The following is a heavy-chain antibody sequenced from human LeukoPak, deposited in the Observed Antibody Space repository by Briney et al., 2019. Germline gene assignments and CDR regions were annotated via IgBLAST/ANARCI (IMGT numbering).Heavy chain of an antibody. D-gene: IGHD6-6*01. CDR2: INPSGGST. J-gene: IGHJ5*02. Sequence: ASVKVSCKASGYTFTSYYMHWVRQAPGQGLEWMGIINPSGGSTSYAQKFQGRVTMTRDMSTSTVYMELSSLRSEDTAVYYCARDRERYSSSSGVPTWFDPWGQGTQVTVSS. CDR1: GYTFTSYY. V-gene: IGHV1-46*01. CDR3: ARDRERYSSSSGVPTWFDP.